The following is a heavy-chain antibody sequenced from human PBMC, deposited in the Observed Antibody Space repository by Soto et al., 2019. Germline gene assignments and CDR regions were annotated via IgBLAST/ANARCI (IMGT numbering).Heavy chain of an antibody. Sequence: PGGSLRLSCAASGFTFSDYYMGWIRQAPGKGLEWVSYINSTSSYTDYADSVKGRFTISRDNAKNSLFLLMNSLRAEDTAVYYCASLLVSAIRQDFQHWGQGTLVTSPQ. J-gene: IGHJ1*01. V-gene: IGHV3-11*06. CDR3: ASLLVSAIRQDFQH. D-gene: IGHD2-21*01. CDR2: INSTSSYT. CDR1: GFTFSDYY.